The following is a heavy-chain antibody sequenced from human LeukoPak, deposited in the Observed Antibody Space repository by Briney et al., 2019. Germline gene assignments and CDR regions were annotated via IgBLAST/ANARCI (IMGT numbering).Heavy chain of an antibody. Sequence: GGSLRLSCAASGFTFSSYSMNWVRQAPGKGLEWVSSISSSSSYIYYADSVKGRFTISRDNAKNSLYLQMSSLRAEDTAVYYCARESYSSSSYYYYYYMDVWGKGTTVTVSS. V-gene: IGHV3-21*01. D-gene: IGHD6-6*01. CDR1: GFTFSSYS. CDR2: ISSSSSYI. J-gene: IGHJ6*03. CDR3: ARESYSSSSYYYYYYMDV.